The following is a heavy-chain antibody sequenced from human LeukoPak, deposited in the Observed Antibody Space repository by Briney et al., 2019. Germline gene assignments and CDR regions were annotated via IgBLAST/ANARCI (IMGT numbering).Heavy chain of an antibody. V-gene: IGHV3-21*01. CDR2: ISSSSSYI. D-gene: IGHD1-26*01. CDR3: ARGRSRERGSYGY. CDR1: GFTFSSYS. Sequence: EGSLRLSCAASGFTFSSYSMNWVRQAPGKGLEWASSISSSSSYIYYADSVKGRFTISRDNAKNSLYLQMNSLRAEDTAVYYCARGRSRERGSYGYWGQGTLVTVSS. J-gene: IGHJ4*02.